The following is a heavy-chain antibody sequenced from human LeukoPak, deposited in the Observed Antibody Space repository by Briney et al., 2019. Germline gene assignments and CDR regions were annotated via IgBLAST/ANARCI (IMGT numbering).Heavy chain of an antibody. V-gene: IGHV1-69*13. D-gene: IGHD4-23*01. J-gene: IGHJ4*02. CDR1: GGTFSSYA. CDR2: IIPIFGTA. Sequence: SVKVSCKASGGTFSSYAISWVRQAPGQGLEWMGGIIPIFGTANYAQKFQGRVTITADESTSTAYMELSSLRSEDTAVYYCARAAYQYGGKLDYWGQGALVTVSS. CDR3: ARAAYQYGGKLDY.